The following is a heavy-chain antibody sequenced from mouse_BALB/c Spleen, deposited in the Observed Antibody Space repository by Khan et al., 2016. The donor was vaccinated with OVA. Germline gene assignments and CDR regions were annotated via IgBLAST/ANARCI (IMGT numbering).Heavy chain of an antibody. CDR1: GFSFSSYS. CDR3: ASHLTGSFAY. V-gene: IGHV5-6*01. J-gene: IGHJ3*01. Sequence: EVELVESGGDLVKPGGSLKLSCAASGFSFSSYSMSWVRQTPDKRLEWVATISSGGDYTFYPDIVKGRFTISRDNAKTTLYLQMSSLKSGDTAMFYCASHLTGSFAYWGQGTLVTVSA. CDR2: ISSGGDYT. D-gene: IGHD4-1*01.